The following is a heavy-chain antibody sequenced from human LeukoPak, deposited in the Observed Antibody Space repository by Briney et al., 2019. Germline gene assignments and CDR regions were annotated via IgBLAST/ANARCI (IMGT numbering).Heavy chain of an antibody. J-gene: IGHJ4*02. CDR1: GGTFSSYA. CDR3: ASIVGARNRPYYFDY. D-gene: IGHD1-26*01. V-gene: IGHV1-69*04. Sequence: SVKVSCKASGGTFSSYAISWVRQAPGQGLEWMGRIIPILGIANYAQKFQGRGTITADKSTSTAYMELSSLRSEDTAVYYCASIVGARNRPYYFDYWGQGTLVTVSS. CDR2: IIPILGIA.